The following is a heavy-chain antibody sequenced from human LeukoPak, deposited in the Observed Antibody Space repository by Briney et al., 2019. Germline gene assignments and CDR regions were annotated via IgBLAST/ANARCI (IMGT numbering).Heavy chain of an antibody. CDR1: GFTFSSYS. Sequence: QAGGSLRLSCAASGFTFSSYSMSWVRQAPGRGLEWVSYISSSSSTIYYADSVKGRFTISRDNAKNSLYLQMNSLRAEDTAVYYCAREWGYDYGVAWGQGTLVTVSS. CDR3: AREWGYDYGVA. J-gene: IGHJ5*02. CDR2: ISSSSSTI. V-gene: IGHV3-48*01. D-gene: IGHD4-17*01.